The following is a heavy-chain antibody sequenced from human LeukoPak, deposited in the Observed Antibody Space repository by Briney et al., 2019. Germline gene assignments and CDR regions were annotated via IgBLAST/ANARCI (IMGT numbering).Heavy chain of an antibody. J-gene: IGHJ4*02. CDR3: AGDIRQQLVRDEPGFDY. Sequence: GGSLRLSCAAPGFTFSSYSMNWVRQAPGKGLEWVSSISSSSSYMYYADSVEGRFTISRDNAKNSLYLQMNSLRAEDTAVYYCAGDIRQQLVRDEPGFDYWGQGTLVTVSS. CDR1: GFTFSSYS. CDR2: ISSSSSYM. V-gene: IGHV3-21*01. D-gene: IGHD6-13*01.